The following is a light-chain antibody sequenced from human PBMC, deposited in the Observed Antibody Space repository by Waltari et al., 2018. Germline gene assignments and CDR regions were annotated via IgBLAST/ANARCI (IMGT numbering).Light chain of an antibody. CDR1: SGSLSTTSY. V-gene: IGLV8-61*01. CDR2: KAK. Sequence: QTVVTQEPSLSVSPGGTVTLTCALSSGSLSTTSYATWYQQTPGQAPRTHVYKAKARSSGVPDRFSGSILGNTAALTITGAQADDESDYYCALYMGSGIWVFGGGTRLTVL. J-gene: IGLJ3*02. CDR3: ALYMGSGIWV.